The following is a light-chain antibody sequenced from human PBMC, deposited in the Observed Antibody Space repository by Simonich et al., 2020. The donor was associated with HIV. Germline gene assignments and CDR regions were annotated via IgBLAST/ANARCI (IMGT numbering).Light chain of an antibody. CDR1: QGISNS. V-gene: IGKV1-NL1*01. J-gene: IGKJ3*01. Sequence: DIQMTQSPSSLSASVGDRVTITCRASQGISNSLAWYQQKPGKAPKLLLYAASRLESGVPSRFSGSGSGTDYTLTISSLEPEDFAVYYCQQRSNWPLFTFGLGPKWISN. CDR3: QQRSNWPLFT. CDR2: AAS.